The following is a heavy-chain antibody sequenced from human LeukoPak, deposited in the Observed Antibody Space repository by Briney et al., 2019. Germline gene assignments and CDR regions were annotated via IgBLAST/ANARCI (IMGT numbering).Heavy chain of an antibody. CDR2: INHSGSS. D-gene: IGHD2-15*01. J-gene: IGHJ6*03. CDR3: ARSFQGSGYYSFYCLDV. Sequence: PSETLSLTCGVYGESFSGYYWSWIRQPPGKGLEWIGEINHSGSSHYIPSLKSRVTMSVDTSKNQFSLKLTSVTAADTAVYFCARSFQGSGYYSFYCLDVWGEGTRVTVPS. V-gene: IGHV4-34*01. CDR1: GESFSGYY.